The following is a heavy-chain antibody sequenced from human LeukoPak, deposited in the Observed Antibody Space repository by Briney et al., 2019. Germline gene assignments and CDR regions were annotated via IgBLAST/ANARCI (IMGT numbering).Heavy chain of an antibody. Sequence: ASVKVSCKASGYTFTGYYMHWVRQAPGQGLEWMGWISAYNGNTNYAQKLQGRVTMTTDTSTSTAYMELRSLRSDDTAVYYCARDGYTAMVIDAFDIWGQGTMVTVSS. D-gene: IGHD5-18*01. CDR2: ISAYNGNT. CDR1: GYTFTGYY. CDR3: ARDGYTAMVIDAFDI. J-gene: IGHJ3*02. V-gene: IGHV1-18*04.